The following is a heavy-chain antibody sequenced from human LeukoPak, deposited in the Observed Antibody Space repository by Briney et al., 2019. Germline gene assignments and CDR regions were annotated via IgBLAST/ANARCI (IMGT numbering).Heavy chain of an antibody. CDR3: ARLGWKPTGRGYFDY. CDR2: IYYSGSS. V-gene: IGHV4-39*01. D-gene: IGHD2-15*01. CDR1: GGSISSSSYY. Sequence: PSETLSLTCTVSGGSISSSSYYCGWIRQPPGKGLEWIGSIYYSGSSYSKSSLKSRVTISVDTSKNQFSLNLNSVTAADTAVYYCARLGWKPTGRGYFDYWGQGTLFTVSS. J-gene: IGHJ4*02.